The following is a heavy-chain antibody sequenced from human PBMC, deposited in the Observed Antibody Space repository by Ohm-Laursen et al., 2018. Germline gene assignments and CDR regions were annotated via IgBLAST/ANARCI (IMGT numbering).Heavy chain of an antibody. Sequence: LSLTCTVSGGSISSGNYYWGWIRQPPGKGLEWIGSIYYSGSTYYNPSLKSRVTISVDTSKNQFSLRLISVTAADTAVYYCARAPTTVTPPHWGQGTLVTVSS. J-gene: IGHJ4*02. D-gene: IGHD4-11*01. V-gene: IGHV4-39*07. CDR3: ARAPTTVTPPH. CDR1: GGSISSGNYY. CDR2: IYYSGST.